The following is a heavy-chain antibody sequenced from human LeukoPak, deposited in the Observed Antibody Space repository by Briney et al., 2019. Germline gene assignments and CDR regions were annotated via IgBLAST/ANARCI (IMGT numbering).Heavy chain of an antibody. CDR2: ISSSSTYI. V-gene: IGHV3-21*01. J-gene: IGHJ6*02. CDR3: ARAGTYYHYYYGMDV. CDR1: GFTFNSYS. Sequence: GGSLRLSCAASGFTFNSYSMSLVRQAPGKGLEWVSSISSSSTYIYYADSVKGRFTISRDNAKNSLYLQMNSLRAEDTAVYYCARAGTYYHYYYGMDVWGQGTTVTVSS.